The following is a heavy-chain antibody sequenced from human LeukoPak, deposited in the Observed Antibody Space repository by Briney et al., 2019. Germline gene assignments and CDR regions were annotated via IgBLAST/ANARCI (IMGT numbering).Heavy chain of an antibody. Sequence: TGGSLRLSCAGSGFTFSSYGMHWVRQAPGKGLEWVAVISYDGSNKYQADSVKGRFTISRDNSKNTLYLQMNSLRAEDTAVYYCTKDQYGYDYYYGMDVWGQGTTVTVSS. V-gene: IGHV3-30*18. CDR3: TKDQYGYDYYYGMDV. J-gene: IGHJ6*02. CDR2: ISYDGSNK. CDR1: GFTFSSYG. D-gene: IGHD2-8*01.